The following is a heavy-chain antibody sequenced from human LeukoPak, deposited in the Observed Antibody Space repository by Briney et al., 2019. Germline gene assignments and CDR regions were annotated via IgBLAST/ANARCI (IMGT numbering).Heavy chain of an antibody. CDR3: ARDYRGYYDSSGYGDYYGMDV. Sequence: GGSLRLSCAASGFTFSSYGMHWVRQAPGKGLEWVAFIRYDGSNKYYADSVKGRFTISRDNAKNSLYLQMNSLRAEDTAVYYCARDYRGYYDSSGYGDYYGMDVWGQGTTVTVSS. CDR1: GFTFSSYG. D-gene: IGHD3-22*01. J-gene: IGHJ6*02. V-gene: IGHV3-30*02. CDR2: IRYDGSNK.